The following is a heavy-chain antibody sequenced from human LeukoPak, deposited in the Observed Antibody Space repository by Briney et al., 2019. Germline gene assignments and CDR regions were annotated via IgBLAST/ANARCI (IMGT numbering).Heavy chain of an antibody. CDR1: GFTVSSNY. J-gene: IGHJ3*02. D-gene: IGHD4-17*01. CDR2: IYSGGST. CDR3: AKGYGDTSRYAFDI. V-gene: IGHV3-53*01. Sequence: GGSLRLSCAASGFTVSSNYMSWVRQAPGKGLEWVSVIYSGGSTYYADSVKGRFTISRDNSKNTLYLQMNSLRAEDTAVYYCAKGYGDTSRYAFDIWGQGTMVTVSS.